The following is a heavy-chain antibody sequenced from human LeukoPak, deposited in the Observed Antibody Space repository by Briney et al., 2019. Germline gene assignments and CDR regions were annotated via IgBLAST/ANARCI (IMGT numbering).Heavy chain of an antibody. V-gene: IGHV3-23*01. CDR1: GFTFSNHG. D-gene: IGHD3-10*01. CDR2: ISPSGDIT. Sequence: GGSLRPSCAASGFTFSNHGMNWVRQAPGKGLEWVSGISPSGDITYYADSVKGRFTISRDNSKNTLYLEVISLTAEDTAVYYCAKDDAWLRFGEWSQGTLVTVSS. CDR3: AKDDAWLRFGE. J-gene: IGHJ4*02.